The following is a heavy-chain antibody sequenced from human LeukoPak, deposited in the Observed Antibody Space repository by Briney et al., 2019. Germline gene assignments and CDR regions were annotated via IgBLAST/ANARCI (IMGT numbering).Heavy chain of an antibody. Sequence: QPGGSLRLSCAASGFTFSSYWMHWVRQAPGKGLVWVSRINTDGSSTSYADSVKGRFTISRDNAKNTLYLQMSSLRAEDTAVYYCATNRDYYDSSGYSFWGQGTLVTVSS. V-gene: IGHV3-74*01. D-gene: IGHD3-22*01. CDR3: ATNRDYYDSSGYSF. CDR1: GFTFSSYW. J-gene: IGHJ4*02. CDR2: INTDGSST.